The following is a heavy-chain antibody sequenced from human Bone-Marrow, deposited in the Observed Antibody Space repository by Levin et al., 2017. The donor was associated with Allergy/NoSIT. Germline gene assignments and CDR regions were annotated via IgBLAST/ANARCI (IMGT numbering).Heavy chain of an antibody. CDR3: ARDHFMITFGGLYPVDY. CDR2: IKQDGSEK. V-gene: IGHV3-7*01. Sequence: ASVKVSCAASGFTFSSYWMSWVRQAPGKGLEWVANIKQDGSEKYYVDSVKGRFTISRDNAKNSLYLQMNSLRAEDTAVYYCARDHFMITFGGLYPVDYWGQGTLVTVSS. J-gene: IGHJ4*02. CDR1: GFTFSSYW. D-gene: IGHD3-16*01.